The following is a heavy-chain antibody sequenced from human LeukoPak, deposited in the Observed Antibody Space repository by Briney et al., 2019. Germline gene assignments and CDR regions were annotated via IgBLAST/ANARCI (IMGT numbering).Heavy chain of an antibody. CDR1: GYTFTSYG. V-gene: IGHV1-18*01. CDR3: ARARSLVYSSGWSNWFDP. Sequence: ASVKVSCKASGYTFTSYGISWVRQAPGQGLEWMGWISAYNGNTNYAQKLQGRVTMTTDTSTSTAYMELRSLRSDDTAVYYCARARSLVYSSGWSNWFDPWGQGTLVTVSS. CDR2: ISAYNGNT. J-gene: IGHJ5*02. D-gene: IGHD6-19*01.